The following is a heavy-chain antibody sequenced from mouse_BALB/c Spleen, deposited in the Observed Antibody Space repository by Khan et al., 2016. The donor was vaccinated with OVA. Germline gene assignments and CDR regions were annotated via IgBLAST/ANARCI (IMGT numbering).Heavy chain of an antibody. Sequence: EVQLQESGPGLVKPSQSLSLTCTVTGYSITSAYAWTWIRQFPGVKLEWMGYIRYSGSTSYHPSTKSRISITRDTSKNRFFLQLNSVTTEDTATYCCGGIRFYYRYSFFDYWGQGTTLTVSS. V-gene: IGHV3-2*02. J-gene: IGHJ2*01. CDR2: IRYSGST. D-gene: IGHD2-14*01. CDR3: GGIRFYYRYSFFDY. CDR1: GYSITSAYA.